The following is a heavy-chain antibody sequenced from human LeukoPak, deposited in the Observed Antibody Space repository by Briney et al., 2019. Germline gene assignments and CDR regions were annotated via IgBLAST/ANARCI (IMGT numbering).Heavy chain of an antibody. CDR2: IDSISSTI. J-gene: IGHJ4*02. V-gene: IGHV3-48*03. CDR1: GFTFSSYE. CDR3: VRDRGISFYFDY. D-gene: IGHD3-16*02. Sequence: PGGSLRLSCAASGFTFSSYEMNWVPQARVKGLEWVSYIDSISSTIYYADSVKGRFTVSRDNANNSLDLQMNRLRADDTAVCYCVRDRGISFYFDYWGQGTLVTVSS.